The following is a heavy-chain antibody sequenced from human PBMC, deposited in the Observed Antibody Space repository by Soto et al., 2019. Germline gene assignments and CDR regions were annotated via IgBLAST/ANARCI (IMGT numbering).Heavy chain of an antibody. J-gene: IGHJ6*02. D-gene: IGHD1-26*01. Sequence: PSETLSLTCTVSGGSISSGGYYWSWIRQHPGKGLEWIGYIYYSGSTYYNPSLKSRVTISVDTSKNQFSLKLSSVTAADTAVYYCARGFRTPHSGSYSYYYYYGMDVWGQGTTVTVSS. CDR2: IYYSGST. V-gene: IGHV4-31*03. CDR3: ARGFRTPHSGSYSYYYYYGMDV. CDR1: GGSISSGGYY.